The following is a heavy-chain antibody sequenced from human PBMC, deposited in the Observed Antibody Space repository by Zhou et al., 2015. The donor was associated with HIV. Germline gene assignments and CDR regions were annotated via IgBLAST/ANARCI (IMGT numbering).Heavy chain of an antibody. Sequence: EVQLVESEGGLVQPGGSLRLSCAASGFTFSDHYMDWVRQAPGKGLEWVGRIRHRVKSYSTEYAASVIGRITISRDNAKNTLYLQMNSLRAEDTAVYYCARATRQWLFPYWGQGTLVTVSS. CDR1: GFTFSDHY. D-gene: IGHD6-19*01. J-gene: IGHJ4*02. V-gene: IGHV3-72*01. CDR2: IRHRVKSYST. CDR3: ARATRQWLFPY.